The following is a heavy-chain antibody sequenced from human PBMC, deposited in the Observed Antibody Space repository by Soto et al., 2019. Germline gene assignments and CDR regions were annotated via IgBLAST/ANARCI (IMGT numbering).Heavy chain of an antibody. CDR1: GCTFSSYA. CDR2: ISGSGGST. CDR3: AKGGGPQRGGMDV. J-gene: IGHJ6*02. V-gene: IGHV3-23*01. Sequence: EVQLLESGGGLVQPGGSLRLSCAASGCTFSSYAMSWVRQAPGKGLEWVSAISGSGGSTYYADSVKGRFTISRDNSKNTLYLQMNSLRAEDTAVYYCAKGGGPQRGGMDVWGQGTTVTVSS.